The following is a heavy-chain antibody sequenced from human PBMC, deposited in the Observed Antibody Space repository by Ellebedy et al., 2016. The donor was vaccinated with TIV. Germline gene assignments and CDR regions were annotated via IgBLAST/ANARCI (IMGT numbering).Heavy chain of an antibody. CDR1: GFIFSDYY. J-gene: IGHJ5*02. CDR2: ISSSGTPI. Sequence: GESLKISCAASGFIFSDYYMSWIRQAPGKGLEWISYISSSGTPIYYADSVKGRFTISRDNAKNSLDLQMNSLRADDTAVYYCARDTRFKDRRHNWFDPWGQGAQVTVSS. V-gene: IGHV3-11*01. CDR3: ARDTRFKDRRHNWFDP. D-gene: IGHD1-14*01.